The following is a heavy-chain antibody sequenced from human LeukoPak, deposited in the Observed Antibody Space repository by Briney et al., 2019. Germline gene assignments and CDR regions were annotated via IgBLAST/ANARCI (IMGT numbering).Heavy chain of an antibody. V-gene: IGHV3-30*18. CDR3: AKLALPYSSHDAFDI. Sequence: GGSLRLSCAASGFTFSSYGMHWVRQAPGKGLEWVAVISYDGSNKYYADSVKGRFTISRDNSKNTLYLQMNSLRAEDTAVYYCAKLALPYSSHDAFDIWGQGTMVTVSS. CDR1: GFTFSSYG. J-gene: IGHJ3*02. CDR2: ISYDGSNK. D-gene: IGHD6-13*01.